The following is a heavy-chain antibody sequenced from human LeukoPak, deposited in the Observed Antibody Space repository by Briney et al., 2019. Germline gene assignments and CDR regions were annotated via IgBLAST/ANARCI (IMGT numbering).Heavy chain of an antibody. CDR3: ARHKDYYYSYMDV. CDR2: IY. CDR1: GGSISSSSYY. V-gene: IGHV4-39*01. J-gene: IGHJ6*03. Sequence: PSETLSLTCTVSGGSISSSSYYWGWIRQPPGKGLEWIGSIYYYNPSLKSRVIVSSDTSKNQFSLKLSSVTAADTAVYYCARHKDYYYSYMDVWGKGTTVTISS.